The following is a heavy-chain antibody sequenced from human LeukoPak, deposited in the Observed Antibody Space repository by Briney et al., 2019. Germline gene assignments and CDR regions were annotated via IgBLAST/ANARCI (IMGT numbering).Heavy chain of an antibody. CDR2: ISYDGSNK. D-gene: IGHD1-26*01. CDR1: GFTFSSSA. Sequence: GGSLRLSCAASGFTFSSSAMHWVRQAPDKGLEWVAVISYDGSNKYYADSVKGRFTISRDNSKNTLYLQMNSLRAEDTAVYYCAKPFELLFVSYFDYWGQGTLVTVSS. CDR3: AKPFELLFVSYFDY. J-gene: IGHJ4*02. V-gene: IGHV3-30-3*02.